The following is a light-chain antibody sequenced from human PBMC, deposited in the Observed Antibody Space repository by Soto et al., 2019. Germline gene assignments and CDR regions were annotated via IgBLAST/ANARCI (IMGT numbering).Light chain of an antibody. CDR3: QQSSISPFA. J-gene: IGKJ3*01. CDR2: AAS. Sequence: EIVLTQSPGSLSLSPGEIATLSCRASQSVTSTYLAWYQQRHAQAPRLLIYAASSRATGIPDRFSGSGSGTDFTLNISRLEPDDFAIYYCQQSSISPFAFGPGTKLDIK. CDR1: QSVTSTY. V-gene: IGKV3-20*01.